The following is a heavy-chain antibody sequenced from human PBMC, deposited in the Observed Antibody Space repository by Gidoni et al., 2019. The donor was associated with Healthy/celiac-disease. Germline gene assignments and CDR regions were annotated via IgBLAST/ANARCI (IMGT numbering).Heavy chain of an antibody. V-gene: IGHV4-34*01. Sequence: QVQLQQWGAGLSKPSETLSLTCAVYGGSFSGYYWRWIRQPPGKGLEWIGEINHSGSTNYNPSLKSRVTISVDTSKNQFSLKLSSVTAADTAVYYCARGPVYGDASLDYWGQGTLATVSS. D-gene: IGHD4-17*01. CDR2: INHSGST. CDR3: ARGPVYGDASLDY. CDR1: GGSFSGYY. J-gene: IGHJ4*02.